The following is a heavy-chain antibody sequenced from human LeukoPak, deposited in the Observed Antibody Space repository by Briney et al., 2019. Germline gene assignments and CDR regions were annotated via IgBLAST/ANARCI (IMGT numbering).Heavy chain of an antibody. CDR1: GFTFSSYW. D-gene: IGHD1-26*01. Sequence: PGGSLRLSCAASGFTFSSYWMSWVRQAPGKGLEWVANIKQDGSEKYYVDSVKGRFTISRDNAKNSLYLQMNSLRAEDTAVYYCARGGVGATRRAPFDYWGQGALVTVSS. J-gene: IGHJ4*02. CDR2: IKQDGSEK. CDR3: ARGGVGATRRAPFDY. V-gene: IGHV3-7*01.